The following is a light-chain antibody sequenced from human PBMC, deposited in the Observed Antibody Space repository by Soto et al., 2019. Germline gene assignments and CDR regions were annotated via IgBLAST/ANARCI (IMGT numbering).Light chain of an antibody. CDR1: QTISSW. CDR2: KAS. J-gene: IGKJ1*01. CDR3: QHYNSYSEA. Sequence: DIQMTQSPSTLSGSVGDRVTITCRASQTISSWLAWYQQKPGKAPKLLIYKASTLKSGVPSRFSGSVSGTEFTLTISILQPDDFATYYCQHYNSYSEAFGHGTKVELK. V-gene: IGKV1-5*03.